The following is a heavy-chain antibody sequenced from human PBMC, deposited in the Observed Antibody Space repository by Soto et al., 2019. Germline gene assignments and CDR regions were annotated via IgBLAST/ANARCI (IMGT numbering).Heavy chain of an antibody. CDR3: AHSFPESIAAPNWFDP. J-gene: IGHJ5*02. CDR2: IYWNDDK. Sequence: QITLKESGPTLVKPTQTLTLTCTFSGFSLSTSGVGVGWIRQPPGKALESLALIYWNDDKRYSPSLKSRLTITKDTSKTQVVLTMTNTEPVDTATYYCAHSFPESIAAPNWFDPWGQGTLVTVSS. D-gene: IGHD6-6*01. CDR1: GFSLSTSGVG. V-gene: IGHV2-5*01.